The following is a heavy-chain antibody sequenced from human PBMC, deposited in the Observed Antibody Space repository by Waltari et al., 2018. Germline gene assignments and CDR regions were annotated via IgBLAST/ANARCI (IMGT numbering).Heavy chain of an antibody. Sequence: QMQLVQSGPEVKKHGTSVKFSCKASGFTFTSSAMQWVRQARGQRLEWIGWIVVGSGNTNYAQKFQERVTITRDMSTSTADMELSSLRSEDTAVYYCAANGFGVGFYCYGMDVWGQGTTVTVSS. D-gene: IGHD3-10*01. V-gene: IGHV1-58*02. CDR1: GFTFTSSA. CDR2: IVVGSGNT. J-gene: IGHJ6*02. CDR3: AANGFGVGFYCYGMDV.